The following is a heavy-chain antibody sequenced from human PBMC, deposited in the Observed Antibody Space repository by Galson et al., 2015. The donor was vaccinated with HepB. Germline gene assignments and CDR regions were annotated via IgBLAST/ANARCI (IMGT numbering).Heavy chain of an antibody. Sequence: LRLSCAASGFTFSSDTMNWVRQAPGKGLEWVSSITRSSSYIYYADPLKGRFTVSRENAKNSLYLQMNSMRAEDTAVYYCSREKTRSGWYGALGHWGQGTLVTVSS. D-gene: IGHD6-19*01. CDR3: SREKTRSGWYGALGH. CDR1: GFTFSSDT. J-gene: IGHJ4*02. CDR2: ITRSSSYI. V-gene: IGHV3-21*01.